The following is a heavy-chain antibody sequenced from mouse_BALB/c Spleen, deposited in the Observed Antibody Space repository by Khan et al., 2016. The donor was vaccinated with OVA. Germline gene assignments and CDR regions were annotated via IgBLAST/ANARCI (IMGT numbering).Heavy chain of an antibody. J-gene: IGHJ2*01. V-gene: IGHV1-7*01. CDR1: GYTFTSYW. Sequence: VQLQQSGAELAKPGASVKMSCKASGYTFTSYWMHWVKQRPGQGLEWIGYINPSACYTDYNQKFKDKATLTADKSSSTAYMQLNSLTSEDSAVYYCARDRIDYWGQGTTLTVSS. CDR3: ARDRIDY. CDR2: INPSACYT.